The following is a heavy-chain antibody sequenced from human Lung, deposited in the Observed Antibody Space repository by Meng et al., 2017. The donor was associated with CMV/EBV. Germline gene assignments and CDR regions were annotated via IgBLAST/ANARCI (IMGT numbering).Heavy chain of an antibody. J-gene: IGHJ4*01. CDR3: AKSSDNGWSS. CDR2: VNPISDDT. V-gene: IGHV1-2*06. CDR1: GYSFSGLY. Sequence: VQLVQSGAEAKRPGASVKISCQASGYSFSGLYLNWARQAPGHGLEWLGRVNPISDDTHLAQKFEGRITVTRGATINTAFMELTRLRPDDTAVYYCAKSSDNGWSSWGPGTLVTVSS. D-gene: IGHD6-19*01.